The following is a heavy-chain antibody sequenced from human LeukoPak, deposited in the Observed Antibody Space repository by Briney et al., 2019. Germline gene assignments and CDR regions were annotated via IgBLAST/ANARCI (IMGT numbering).Heavy chain of an antibody. Sequence: ASVKVSCKASGYTFTSCDINWVRQATGQGLEWMGWMNPNSGNTGYAQKFQGRVTMTRNTSISTAYMELSSLRSEDTAVYYCARLPLRYFDWLLSRGPYYYYGMDVWGQGTTVTVSS. J-gene: IGHJ6*02. V-gene: IGHV1-8*01. CDR1: GYTFTSCD. CDR2: MNPNSGNT. CDR3: ARLPLRYFDWLLSRGPYYYYGMDV. D-gene: IGHD3-9*01.